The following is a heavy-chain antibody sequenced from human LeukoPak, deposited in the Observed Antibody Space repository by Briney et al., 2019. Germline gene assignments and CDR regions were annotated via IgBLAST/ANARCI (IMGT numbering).Heavy chain of an antibody. CDR3: AKDPYYYDSSGYSPDY. Sequence: GGSLRLSCAASGFTFSSYGMHWVRQAPGKGLEWVAFIRYDGSNKYYADSVKGRFTISRDNSKNTLYLQMNSLRAEDTAVYYCAKDPYYYDSSGYSPDYGGQGTLVTASS. CDR2: IRYDGSNK. J-gene: IGHJ4*02. D-gene: IGHD3-22*01. V-gene: IGHV3-30*02. CDR1: GFTFSSYG.